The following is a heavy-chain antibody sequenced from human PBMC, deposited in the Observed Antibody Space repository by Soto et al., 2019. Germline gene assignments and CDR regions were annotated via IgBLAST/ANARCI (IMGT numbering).Heavy chain of an antibody. CDR1: GGSISSSNW. J-gene: IGHJ4*02. Sequence: QVQLQESGPGLVKPSGTLSLTCAVSGGSISSSNWWSWVRQPPGKGLEWIGEIYHSGSTNYNPSLKSRVTISVDKSKNQFSLKLSSVTAADTAVYYCASRIVLMVYASPRPDYGGSEPTDYWGQGTLVTVSS. CDR3: ASRIVLMVYASPRPDYGGSEPTDY. V-gene: IGHV4-4*02. D-gene: IGHD2-8*01. CDR2: IYHSGST.